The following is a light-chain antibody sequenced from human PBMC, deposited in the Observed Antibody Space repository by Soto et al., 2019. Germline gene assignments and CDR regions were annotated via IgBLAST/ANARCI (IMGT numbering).Light chain of an antibody. V-gene: IGLV2-14*01. CDR2: EVS. CDR1: SSDVGGYNY. J-gene: IGLJ3*02. CDR3: ASYIFDSSCV. Sequence: QSALTQPASVSGSPGQSITISCTGTSSDVGGYNYVSWYQQYPGKVPKLMIYEVSNRPSGVSNRFSGSKSGNTASLTISGLELEGEVDYSCASYIFDSSCVFGGGTKLTVL.